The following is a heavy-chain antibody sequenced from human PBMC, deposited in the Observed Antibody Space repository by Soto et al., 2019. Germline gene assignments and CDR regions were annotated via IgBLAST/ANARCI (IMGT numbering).Heavy chain of an antibody. Sequence: EVQLVETGGGLIQPGGSLRLSCAASGFTVSSSYMTWVRQAPGKGLHWVSVIYTGGDAFYADSVKGRFTISRDISKNTVHLQMNNLRAEDTAIYYCSKDTPSTYWGRGTLVTVSS. CDR1: GFTVSSSY. CDR2: IYTGGDA. V-gene: IGHV3-53*02. CDR3: SKDTPSTY. D-gene: IGHD2-15*01. J-gene: IGHJ4*02.